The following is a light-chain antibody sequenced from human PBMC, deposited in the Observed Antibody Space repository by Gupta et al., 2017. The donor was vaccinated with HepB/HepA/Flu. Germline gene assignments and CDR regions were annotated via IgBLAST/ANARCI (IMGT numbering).Light chain of an antibody. CDR3: KQDNEWPVT. CDR2: GGS. V-gene: IGKV3-15*01. J-gene: IGKJ1*01. Sequence: IVMSQSPATLSGSPGDRSTLSCRASENVSTTLAWYQQKPGQAPRLLIFGGSTRATGIPGRFSGSGSGTEFTLTISNLQSEDFAVYYCKQDNEWPVTFGQGTKVEIK. CDR1: ENVSTT.